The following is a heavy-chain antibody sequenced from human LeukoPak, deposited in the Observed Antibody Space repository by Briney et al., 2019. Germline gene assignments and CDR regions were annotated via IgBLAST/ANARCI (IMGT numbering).Heavy chain of an antibody. D-gene: IGHD6-13*01. V-gene: IGHV4-34*01. CDR3: ARGVAAAGRYYYYFMDV. Sequence: PSAPLSLTCAVYGGSFSGYYWSWIRQPPGKGLEWIGEINHSGSTNYNPSLKSRVTISVDTSKNQFSLKLSSVTAADTAVYYCARGVAAAGRYYYYFMDVWGKGTTVTVSS. CDR2: INHSGST. CDR1: GGSFSGYY. J-gene: IGHJ6*03.